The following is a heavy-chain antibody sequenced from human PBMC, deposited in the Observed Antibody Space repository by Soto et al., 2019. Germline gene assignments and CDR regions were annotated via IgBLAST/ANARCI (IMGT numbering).Heavy chain of an antibody. CDR3: ARYTHYYDSSGYYYVEAIGGAFDI. D-gene: IGHD3-22*01. J-gene: IGHJ3*02. CDR1: GGSISSSSYY. Sequence: SETLSLTCTVSGGSISSSSYYWGWIRQPPGKGLEWIGSIYYSGSTYYNPSLKSRVTISVDTSKNQFSLKLSSVTAADTAVYYCARYTHYYDSSGYYYVEAIGGAFDIWGQGTMVTVSS. CDR2: IYYSGST. V-gene: IGHV4-39*01.